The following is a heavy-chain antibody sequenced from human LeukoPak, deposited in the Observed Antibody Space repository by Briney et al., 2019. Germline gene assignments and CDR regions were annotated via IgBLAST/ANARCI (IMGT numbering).Heavy chain of an antibody. Sequence: GASVKVSCKASGYTFTSYDINWVRQATGQGLEWMGWMKPNSGNTGYAQKFQGRVTMTRNTSISTAYMELSSLRSEDTAVYYCARGDSSSWYDNFRFDPWGRGTLVTVSS. CDR3: ARGDSSSWYDNFRFDP. CDR1: GYTFTSYD. D-gene: IGHD6-13*01. J-gene: IGHJ5*02. V-gene: IGHV1-8*01. CDR2: MKPNSGNT.